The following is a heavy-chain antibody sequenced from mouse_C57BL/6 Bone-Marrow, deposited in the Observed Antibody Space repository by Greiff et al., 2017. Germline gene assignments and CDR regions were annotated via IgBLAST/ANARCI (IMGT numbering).Heavy chain of an antibody. J-gene: IGHJ2*01. V-gene: IGHV5-4*01. CDR3: ARQGSYDGYYGY. CDR1: GFTFSSYA. D-gene: IGHD2-3*01. CDR2: ISDGGSYT. Sequence: EVQLVESGGGLVKPGGSLKLSCAASGFTFSSYAMSWVRQTPEKRLEWVATISDGGSYTYYPDNVKGRFTIARDNAKNNLYLQMSHLKSEDTAMYYGARQGSYDGYYGYWGQGTTLTVSS.